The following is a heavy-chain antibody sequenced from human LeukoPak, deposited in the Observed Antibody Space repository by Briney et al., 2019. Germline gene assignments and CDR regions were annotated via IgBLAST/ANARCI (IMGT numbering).Heavy chain of an antibody. CDR3: APRRGGYNWNHGDFDY. V-gene: IGHV2-5*02. D-gene: IGHD1-14*01. CDR1: GFSLSTSGVG. J-gene: IGHJ4*02. Sequence: SGPTLVNPIETLTLTCTFSGFSLSTSGVGVGWIRQPPGKALEWLALIYWDDDKRYSPSLKSRLTITKVTSTNQVVPAMTNMDPVDTGTYYCAPRRGGYNWNHGDFDYWGQGTLVTVSS. CDR2: IYWDDDK.